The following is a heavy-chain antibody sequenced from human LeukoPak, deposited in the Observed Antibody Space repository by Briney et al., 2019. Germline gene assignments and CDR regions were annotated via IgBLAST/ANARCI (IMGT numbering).Heavy chain of an antibody. CDR2: ISSGGSTI. D-gene: IGHD3-10*01. CDR3: ARSRRGRFDS. J-gene: IGHJ5*01. V-gene: IGHV3-48*03. Sequence: GGSLRLSCAASGFTFSSYEMNWVRQAPGKGLEWVSYISSGGSTIYYADSVKGRFTISRDNAKNSLYLQMNSLRAEDTAVYYCARSRRGRFDSWGQGTLVTVSS. CDR1: GFTFSSYE.